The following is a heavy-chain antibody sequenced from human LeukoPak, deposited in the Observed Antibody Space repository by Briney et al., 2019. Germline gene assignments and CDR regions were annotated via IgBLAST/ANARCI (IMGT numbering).Heavy chain of an antibody. CDR3: ANIVAVPATPHWFDP. CDR1: GGTFSSYA. Sequence: SVKVSCKASGGTFSSYAISWVRQAPGQGLEWMGGIIPIFGTANYAQKFQGRVTITADESTSTAYMELSSLRSEDTAVYYCANIVAVPATPHWFDPWGQGTLVTVSS. D-gene: IGHD2-2*01. V-gene: IGHV1-69*13. CDR2: IIPIFGTA. J-gene: IGHJ5*02.